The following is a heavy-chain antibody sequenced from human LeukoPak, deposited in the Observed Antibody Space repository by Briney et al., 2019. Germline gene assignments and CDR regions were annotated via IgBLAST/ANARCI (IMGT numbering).Heavy chain of an antibody. J-gene: IGHJ5*02. CDR3: ATRFYGSGSPPGNWFDP. CDR1: GASISGYY. V-gene: IGHV4-34*01. Sequence: SETLSLTCTVSGASISGYYWSWIRQPPGKGLEWIGEINHSGSTNYNPSLKSRVTISVDTSKNQFSLKLSSVTAADTAVYYCATRFYGSGSPPGNWFDPWGQGTLVTVSS. CDR2: INHSGST. D-gene: IGHD3-10*01.